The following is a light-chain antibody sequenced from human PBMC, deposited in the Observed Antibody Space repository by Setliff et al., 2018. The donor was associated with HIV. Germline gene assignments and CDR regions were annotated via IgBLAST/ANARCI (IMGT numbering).Light chain of an antibody. CDR2: DVS. V-gene: IGLV2-11*01. CDR1: SRDVGVYNY. Sequence: QSALAQPRSVSGSPGQSVTISCTGTSRDVGVYNYVSWYQQHPGKAPKLMIYDVSKRPSGVPDRFSGSKSGNTASLTISGLQPEDEADYYCCSYAGSYTYVFATGTKVTVL. J-gene: IGLJ1*01. CDR3: CSYAGSYTYV.